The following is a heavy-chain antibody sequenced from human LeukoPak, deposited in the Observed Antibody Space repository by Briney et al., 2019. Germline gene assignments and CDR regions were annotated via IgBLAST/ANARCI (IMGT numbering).Heavy chain of an antibody. V-gene: IGHV3-23*01. CDR1: GFTFSSYA. D-gene: IGHD6-19*01. CDR3: AKGYSSGWYISFDY. Sequence: GGSLKLSCAASGFTFSSYAMSWVRQAPGKGLEWVSAISGSGGSTYYADSVKGRFTISRDNSKNTLYLQMNSLRAEDTAVYYCAKGYSSGWYISFDYWGQGTLVTVSS. J-gene: IGHJ4*02. CDR2: ISGSGGST.